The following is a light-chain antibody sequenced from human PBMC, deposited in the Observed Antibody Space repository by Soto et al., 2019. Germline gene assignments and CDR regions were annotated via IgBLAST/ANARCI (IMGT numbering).Light chain of an antibody. CDR1: SSDVGGYNY. Sequence: QSVLTQPASVSGSPGQSITISCTGTSSDVGGYNYVSWYQQHPGKAPKLMIYEVINRPSGGSNRFSGSKSGNTASLTISGLQAEDEDDYYCSSYTSSSNVVFGGGTKLTVL. CDR3: SSYTSSSNVV. V-gene: IGLV2-14*01. J-gene: IGLJ2*01. CDR2: EVI.